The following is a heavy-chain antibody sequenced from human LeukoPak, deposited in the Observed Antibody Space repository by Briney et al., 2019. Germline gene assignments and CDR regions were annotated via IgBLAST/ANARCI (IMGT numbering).Heavy chain of an antibody. J-gene: IGHJ4*02. V-gene: IGHV3-21*06. D-gene: IGHD3-16*02. Sequence: GRFTISRDNAKNSLYLQMNSLRAEDTAVYYCAGTYYDYVWGSYRPGVFDYWGQGTLVTVSS. CDR3: AGTYYDYVWGSYRPGVFDY.